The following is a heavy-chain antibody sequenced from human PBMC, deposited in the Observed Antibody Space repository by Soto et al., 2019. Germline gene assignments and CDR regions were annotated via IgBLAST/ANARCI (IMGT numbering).Heavy chain of an antibody. V-gene: IGHV4-39*01. CDR1: GGSISSSSYY. J-gene: IGHJ4*02. CDR2: IYYSGST. Sequence: SETLSLTCTVSGGSISSSSYYWGWIRQPPGKGLEWIGSIYYSGSTYYNPSLKSRVTISVDTSKNQFSLKLSSVTAADTAVYFSARQYRDVAGSDYRISIFYYWGQGTLVTVSS. CDR3: ARQYRDVAGSDYRISIFYY. D-gene: IGHD3-10*01.